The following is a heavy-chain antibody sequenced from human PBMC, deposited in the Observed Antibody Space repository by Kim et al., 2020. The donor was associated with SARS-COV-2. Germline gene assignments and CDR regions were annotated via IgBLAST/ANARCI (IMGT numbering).Heavy chain of an antibody. D-gene: IGHD3-22*01. Sequence: GGSLRLSCAASGFTFSSYSMNWVRQAPGKGLEWVSSISSSSSYIYYADSLKGRFTISRDNAKNSLYLQMNSLRAEDTAVYYCARAPGSSGYPNWFDPWGQGTLVTVSS. CDR2: ISSSSSYI. CDR1: GFTFSSYS. V-gene: IGHV3-21*01. J-gene: IGHJ5*02. CDR3: ARAPGSSGYPNWFDP.